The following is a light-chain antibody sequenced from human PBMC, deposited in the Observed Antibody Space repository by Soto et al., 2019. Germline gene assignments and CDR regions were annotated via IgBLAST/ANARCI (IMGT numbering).Light chain of an antibody. Sequence: QSVLTQPPSASGTPGQRVTISCSGGSSNIGSNAVNWYRQLPGTAPKLLIHSNNQRPSGVPDRFSGSKSGTSASLAISGLQSEDEADYYCAAWYDSLNGYVFGTGTKVTVL. CDR2: SNN. CDR1: SSNIGSNA. CDR3: AAWYDSLNGYV. V-gene: IGLV1-44*01. J-gene: IGLJ1*01.